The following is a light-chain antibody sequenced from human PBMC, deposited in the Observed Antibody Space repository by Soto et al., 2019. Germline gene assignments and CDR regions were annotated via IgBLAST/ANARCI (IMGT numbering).Light chain of an antibody. V-gene: IGKV1-16*02. Sequence: DIPMTQSPSSLSASVGDRVTITCRASQGIYNNLAWFQQKPGKAPESLIYGASTLHSGVPSKFSGSGSGTDFTLTISSLQPEDVATYFCQQYNSYPLTFGGGTKVEIK. J-gene: IGKJ4*01. CDR3: QQYNSYPLT. CDR1: QGIYNN. CDR2: GAS.